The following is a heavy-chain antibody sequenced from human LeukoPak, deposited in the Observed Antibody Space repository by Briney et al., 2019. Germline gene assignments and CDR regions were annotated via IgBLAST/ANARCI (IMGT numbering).Heavy chain of an antibody. J-gene: IGHJ4*02. V-gene: IGHV3-30-3*01. CDR1: GFTFSSYT. CDR2: ISSDGSIK. CDR3: ARDEAGTLRYFDWLPFFDY. D-gene: IGHD3-9*01. Sequence: GGSLRLSCAASGFTFSSYTMHWVRQAPGKGLEWVAVISSDGSIKYYADSVKGRFTFSRDNSKNMLYLQMNSLRAEDTAVYYCARDEAGTLRYFDWLPFFDYWGQGTLVTVSS.